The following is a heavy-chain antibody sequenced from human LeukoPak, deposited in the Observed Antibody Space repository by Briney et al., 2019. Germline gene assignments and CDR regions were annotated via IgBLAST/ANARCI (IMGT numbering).Heavy chain of an antibody. D-gene: IGHD1-26*01. V-gene: IGHV4-31*03. Sequence: SQTLSLTCTVSGGSISSGGYYWSWIRQHPGKGLEWIGYIYYSGSTYYNPSLKSRVTISVDTSKNQFSLKLSSVTAADTAVYYCARVGATPRYYNYYGMDVWGQGTTVTVSS. CDR3: ARVGATPRYYNYYGMDV. CDR2: IYYSGST. CDR1: GGSISSGGYY. J-gene: IGHJ6*02.